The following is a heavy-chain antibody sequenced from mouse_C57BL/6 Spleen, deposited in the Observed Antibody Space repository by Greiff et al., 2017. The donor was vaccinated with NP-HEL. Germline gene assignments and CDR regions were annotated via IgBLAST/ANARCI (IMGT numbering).Heavy chain of an antibody. D-gene: IGHD2-4*01. CDR1: GYSITRGYY. CDR2: ISYDGSN. CDR3: ARGDSRFAY. V-gene: IGHV3-6*01. J-gene: IGHJ3*01. Sequence: EVQLQQSGPGLVKPSQSLSLTCSVTGYSITRGYYWNWIRQFPGNKLEWMGYISYDGSNNYNPSLKNRISITRDTSKNQFFLKLNSVTTEDTATYYCARGDSRFAYWGQGTLVTVSA.